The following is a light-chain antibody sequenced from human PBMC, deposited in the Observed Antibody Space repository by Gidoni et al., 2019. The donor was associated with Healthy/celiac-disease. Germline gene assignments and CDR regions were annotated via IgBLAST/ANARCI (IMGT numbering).Light chain of an antibody. CDR3: QQSYSTLT. Sequence: DIQMTQSPSSLSASVGDRVTITCRASQSISSYLNWYQQKPGKAPKLLIYAASSVQSGVPSRFSGSGSGTDLTLTISSLQPEDFATYYCQQSYSTLTFGGGTKVEIK. CDR2: AAS. CDR1: QSISSY. V-gene: IGKV1-39*01. J-gene: IGKJ4*01.